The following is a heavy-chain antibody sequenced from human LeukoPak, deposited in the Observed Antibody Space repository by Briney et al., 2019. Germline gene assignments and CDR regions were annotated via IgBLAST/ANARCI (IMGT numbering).Heavy chain of an antibody. CDR3: ARGVGSTRAYYMDV. V-gene: IGHV3-53*01. CDR2: IYSGGST. CDR1: GFTVSSNY. Sequence: PGGSLRLSCAASGFTVSSNYMSWVRQAPGKGLEWVSVIYSGGSTYYADSVKGRFTISRDNSKNTLYLQMNSLRAEDTAVYYCARGVGSTRAYYMDVWGKETTVTVSS. D-gene: IGHD2-2*01. J-gene: IGHJ6*03.